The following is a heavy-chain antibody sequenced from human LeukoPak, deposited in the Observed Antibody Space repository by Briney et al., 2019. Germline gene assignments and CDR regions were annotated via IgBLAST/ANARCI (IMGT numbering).Heavy chain of an antibody. Sequence: ASVKVSCKASGYTFTGYYMHWVRQAPGQGLEWMGWINPNSGVTNYEQKFQGRVTMTRDTSISTAYMELSRLRSDDTAVYYCARDEWLGDYYYMDVWGKGTTVTVSS. J-gene: IGHJ6*03. CDR1: GYTFTGYY. V-gene: IGHV1-2*02. CDR2: INPNSGVT. CDR3: ARDEWLGDYYYMDV. D-gene: IGHD6-19*01.